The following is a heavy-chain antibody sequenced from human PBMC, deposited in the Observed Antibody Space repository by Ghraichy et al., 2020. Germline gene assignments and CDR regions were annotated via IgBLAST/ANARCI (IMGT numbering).Heavy chain of an antibody. V-gene: IGHV1-18*01. J-gene: IGHJ6*02. CDR2: ISAYNGNT. CDR1: GYTFTSYG. Sequence: ASVKVSCKASGYTFTSYGISWVRQAPGQGLEWMGWISAYNGNTNYAQKLQGRVTMTTDTSTSTAYMELRSLRSDDTAVYYCARTHHYDFWSGYYWGAGDYYGMDVWGQGTTVTVSS. CDR3: ARTHHYDFWSGYYWGAGDYYGMDV. D-gene: IGHD3-3*01.